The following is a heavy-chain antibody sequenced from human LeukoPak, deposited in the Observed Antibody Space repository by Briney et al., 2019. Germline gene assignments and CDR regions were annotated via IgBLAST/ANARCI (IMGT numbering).Heavy chain of an antibody. CDR2: IRYDGSNK. CDR3: ARSSERKYYFDY. Sequence: GGSLRLSCAASGFTFSSYGMHWVRQAPGKGLEWVAFIRYDGSNKYYADSVKGRFTISRDNSKNTLYLQMNSLRAEDTAVYYCARSSERKYYFDYWGQGTLVTVSS. J-gene: IGHJ4*02. CDR1: GFTFSSYG. V-gene: IGHV3-30*02. D-gene: IGHD3-22*01.